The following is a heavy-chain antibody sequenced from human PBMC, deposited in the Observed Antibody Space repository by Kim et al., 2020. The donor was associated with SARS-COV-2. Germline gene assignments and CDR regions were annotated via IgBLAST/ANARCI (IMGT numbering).Heavy chain of an antibody. Sequence: SETLSLTCTVSGGSISSSSYYWGWIRQPPGKGLEWIGSIYYSGSTYYNPSLKSRVTISVDTSKNQFSRKLSSVTDADTAVYYCARDWSGGSYSAPHDAFDIWGQGTMVTVSS. CDR1: GGSISSSSYY. CDR3: ARDWSGGSYSAPHDAFDI. V-gene: IGHV4-39*07. CDR2: IYYSGST. D-gene: IGHD1-26*01. J-gene: IGHJ3*02.